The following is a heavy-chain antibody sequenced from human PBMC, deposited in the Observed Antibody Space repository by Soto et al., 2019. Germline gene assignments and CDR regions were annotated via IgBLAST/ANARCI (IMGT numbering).Heavy chain of an antibody. J-gene: IGHJ4*02. V-gene: IGHV4-39*07. CDR1: GGSTSSDNY. CDR3: AREGGESSDGLYYFDS. Sequence: SETLSLTCTVSGGSTSSDNYWSGIRQPPGKGLEWIGHIYYSGNTDYNPSLKSRLAISIDTSKNQFSLKLSSVTAADTAFCFCAREGGESSDGLYYFDSWGQGSLVAVSS. CDR2: IYYSGNT. D-gene: IGHD3-16*01.